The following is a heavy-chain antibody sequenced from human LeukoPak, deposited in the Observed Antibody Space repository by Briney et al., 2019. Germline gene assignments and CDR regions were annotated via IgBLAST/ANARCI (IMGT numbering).Heavy chain of an antibody. Sequence: GASVKVSCKCSGYSFTDDYLHLLRQAPGQGLEWMAWIHPKTGVTNYAERFQGRLSLTRDTSISTLYMELNSLTSDDTAVYYCARDHNWGPDYWGQGTLVSVSS. CDR1: GYSFTDDY. V-gene: IGHV1-2*02. D-gene: IGHD7-27*01. J-gene: IGHJ4*02. CDR3: ARDHNWGPDY. CDR2: IHPKTGVT.